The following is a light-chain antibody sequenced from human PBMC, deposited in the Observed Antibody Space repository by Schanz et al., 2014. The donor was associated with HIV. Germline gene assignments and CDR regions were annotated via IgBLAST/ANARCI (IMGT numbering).Light chain of an antibody. CDR3: QSYDNSLSGSV. CDR2: GVT. CDR1: SADIGSYNY. Sequence: QSALTQPASASGSPGRSVTFSCTGTSADIGSYNYVSWYQHHPGKAPKLLIYGVTDRPSGVSNRFSGSKSGNTASLTISGLQAEDEADYYCQSYDNSLSGSVFGGGTKLTVL. V-gene: IGLV2-14*03. J-gene: IGLJ3*02.